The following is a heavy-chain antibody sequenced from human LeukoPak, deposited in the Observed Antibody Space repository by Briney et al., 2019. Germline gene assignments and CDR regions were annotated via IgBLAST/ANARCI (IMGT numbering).Heavy chain of an antibody. CDR3: AGVLMVYAMSGSYYCYGMDV. CDR2: MNPNSGNT. V-gene: IGHV1-8*01. J-gene: IGHJ6*02. CDR1: GYTFTSYD. Sequence: ASVKVSCKASGYTFTSYDINWVRQATGQGLEWMGWMNPNSGNTGYAQKFQGRVTMTRNTSISTAYMELSSLRSEDTAVYYCAGVLMVYAMSGSYYCYGMDVWGQGTTVTVSS. D-gene: IGHD2-8*01.